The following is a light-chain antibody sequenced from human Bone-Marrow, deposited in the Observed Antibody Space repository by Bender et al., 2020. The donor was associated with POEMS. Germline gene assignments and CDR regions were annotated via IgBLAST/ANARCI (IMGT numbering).Light chain of an antibody. J-gene: IGLJ3*02. CDR3: ATWDDSLNGWV. CDR1: SSKFGSYP. V-gene: IGLV1-44*01. Sequence: SSKFGSYPVNWYQQLPGAAPKLVIFHNSQRPSGVPDRFSGSNSGTSASLAISGLLSDDEADFYCATWDDSLNGWVFGGGTKLTVL. CDR2: HNS.